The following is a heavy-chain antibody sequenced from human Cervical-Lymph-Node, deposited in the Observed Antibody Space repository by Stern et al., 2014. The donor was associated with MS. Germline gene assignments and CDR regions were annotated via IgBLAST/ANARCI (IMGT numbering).Heavy chain of an antibody. CDR2: ISAYNGNT. J-gene: IGHJ1*01. D-gene: IGHD2-15*01. V-gene: IGHV1-18*04. CDR1: GYTFTSYG. Sequence: VQLVESGAEVKKPGASVKVSCKASGYTFTSYGISWVRQAPGQGLEWMGWISAYNGNTTYAQQLQGRVTMTTDTSTSTAYMELRSLRSDDTAVYYCAREGAGYCSGGSCYSGEYFQHWGQGTLVTVSS. CDR3: AREGAGYCSGGSCYSGEYFQH.